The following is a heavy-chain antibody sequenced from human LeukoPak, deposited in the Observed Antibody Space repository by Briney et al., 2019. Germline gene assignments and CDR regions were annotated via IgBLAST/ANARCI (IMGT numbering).Heavy chain of an antibody. V-gene: IGHV3-48*03. CDR1: GFTFSRYE. D-gene: IGHD4-23*01. CDR3: ARAGGNSEYFDY. CDR2: ISSSGSTI. J-gene: IGHJ4*02. Sequence: GGALRLSCAASGFTFSRYEMNWVRQARGKGLEGVSYISSSGSTIYYADSVKGRFTISRDNAKNSLYLQMNSLRAEDTAVYYCARAGGNSEYFDYWGQGTLVTVSS.